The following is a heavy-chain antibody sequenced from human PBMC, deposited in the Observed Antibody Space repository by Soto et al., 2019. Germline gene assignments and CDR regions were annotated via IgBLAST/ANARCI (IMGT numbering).Heavy chain of an antibody. J-gene: IGHJ3*01. D-gene: IGHD2-8*01. CDR1: GFTFSNYA. CDR2: ISGNGGGT. Sequence: EVQLLESGGDLIQPGGSLRLSCAASGFTFSNYAMIWVRQAPGKGLEWVAAISGNGGGTSYADSVKGRCTISSYNSRNTLYPKMNTLRFVDTALFDWARDPNGDNIAAFDSRGQGPMASVS. V-gene: IGHV3-23*01. CDR3: ARDPNGDNIAAFDS.